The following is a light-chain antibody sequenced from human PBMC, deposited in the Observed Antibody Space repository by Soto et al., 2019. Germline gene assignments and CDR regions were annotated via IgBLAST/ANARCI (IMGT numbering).Light chain of an antibody. CDR3: QHYVASPYT. CDR2: DAS. Sequence: DIQMTQSPSTLSASVGDRVIITCRASQSISDYLAWYQQKPGKAPKLLIYDASNLESGVPSTFSGSGSGTEFTLTISRLEPEDFAVYYCQHYVASPYTFGQGTRLEIK. V-gene: IGKV1-5*01. J-gene: IGKJ5*01. CDR1: QSISDY.